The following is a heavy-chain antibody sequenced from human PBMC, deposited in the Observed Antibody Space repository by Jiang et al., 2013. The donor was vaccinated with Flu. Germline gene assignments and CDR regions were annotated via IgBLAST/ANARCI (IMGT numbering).Heavy chain of an antibody. CDR3: TRGRMSAFDI. CDR1: GDSVSSNGVA. J-gene: IGHJ3*02. CDR2: TYYRSKWYN. Sequence: SQTLSLTCAISGDSVSSNGVAWNWIRQSPSRGLEWLGRTYYRSKWYNDYAVSVKSRIIIDPDTSKNQFSLQLNSVTPEDTAVYYRTRGRMSAFDIWGQGTMVTVSS. D-gene: IGHD2/OR15-2a*01. V-gene: IGHV6-1*01.